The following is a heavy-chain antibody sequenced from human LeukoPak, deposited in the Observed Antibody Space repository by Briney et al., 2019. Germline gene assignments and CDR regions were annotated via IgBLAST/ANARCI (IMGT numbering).Heavy chain of an antibody. CDR2: ISSSSSYI. Sequence: GGSLRLSCAASGFTFSSCAMNWVRQAPGKGLEWVSSISSSSSYIYYADSVKGRFTISRDNAKNSLYLQMNSLRAEDTAVYYCARSSRSSGLDYWGQGTLVTVSS. CDR1: GFTFSSCA. CDR3: ARSSRSSGLDY. J-gene: IGHJ4*02. V-gene: IGHV3-21*01. D-gene: IGHD3-22*01.